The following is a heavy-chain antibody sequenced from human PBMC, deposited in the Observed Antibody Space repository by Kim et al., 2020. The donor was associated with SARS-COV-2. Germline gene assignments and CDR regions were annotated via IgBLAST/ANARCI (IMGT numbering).Heavy chain of an antibody. J-gene: IGHJ4*02. CDR3: AAWRPPDSVYCRTSSCQVIYYFDY. CDR1: GYTFSSNA. Sequence: ASVKVSCKASGYTFSSNAMNWVRQAPGQGPEWMGWINTNTGNPTYAQGFAGRYVFSLDTSVSTAYLQINNLKAEDSAVYYCAAWRPPDSVYCRTSSCQVIYYFDYWGQGTLVTVSS. V-gene: IGHV7-4-1*02. CDR2: INTNTGNP. D-gene: IGHD2-2*01.